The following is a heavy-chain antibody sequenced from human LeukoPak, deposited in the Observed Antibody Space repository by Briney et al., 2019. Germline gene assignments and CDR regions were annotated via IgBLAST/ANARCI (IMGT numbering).Heavy chain of an antibody. Sequence: GGSLRLSCAASGFTFSTYAMHWVRQAPGKGLEWVALISYDGSNKDYADSVKGRFTISRDDSENTLYLHMNTLSSEDTAAYYCARLTTWGQGTLVTVSS. V-gene: IGHV3-30-3*01. D-gene: IGHD3-9*01. CDR1: GFTFSTYA. CDR2: ISYDGSNK. CDR3: ARLTT. J-gene: IGHJ5*02.